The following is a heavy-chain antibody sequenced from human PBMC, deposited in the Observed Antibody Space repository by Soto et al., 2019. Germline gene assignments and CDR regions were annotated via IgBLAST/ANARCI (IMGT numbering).Heavy chain of an antibody. D-gene: IGHD2-2*01. CDR3: ASLGGLLLRYYYTDV. CDR2: INHSGST. CDR1: GGSFSGYY. Sequence: SETLSLTCAVYGGSFSGYYWSWIRQPPGKGLEWIGEINHSGSTNYNPSLKSRVTISVDTSKNQFSLKLSSVTAADTAVYYCASLGGLLLRYYYTDVWGKGTTVTVSS. J-gene: IGHJ6*03. V-gene: IGHV4-34*01.